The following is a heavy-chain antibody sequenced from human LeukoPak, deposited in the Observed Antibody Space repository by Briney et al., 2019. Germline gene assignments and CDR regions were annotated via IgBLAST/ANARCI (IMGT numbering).Heavy chain of an antibody. V-gene: IGHV1-8*03. CDR1: GYTFTNYD. D-gene: IGHD1-14*01. CDR2: MNPNSGNT. J-gene: IGHJ6*03. CDR3: ARVTGYFYYYMDV. Sequence: ASVKVSCKASGYTFTNYDINWMRQATGQGLEWMGWMNPNSGNTGYAQKFQGRVTITRNTSISTAYMELSSLRSGDTAVYYCARVTGYFYYYMDVWGKGTTVTVSS.